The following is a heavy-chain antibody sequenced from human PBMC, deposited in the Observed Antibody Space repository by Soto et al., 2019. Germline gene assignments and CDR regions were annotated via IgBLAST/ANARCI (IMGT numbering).Heavy chain of an antibody. CDR1: GFTFSTYG. V-gene: IGHV3-30*18. D-gene: IGHD3-10*01. Sequence: SLRLSCAASGFTFSTYGMHWVRQAPGKGLEWVAVISYDGSKKYYADPVKGRSTISRDNSKNTLYLQMNSLRAEDTAVYYCAKDPKEYYYGSGSYNYYYYGMDVWGQGTTVTVSS. CDR3: AKDPKEYYYGSGSYNYYYYGMDV. CDR2: ISYDGSKK. J-gene: IGHJ6*02.